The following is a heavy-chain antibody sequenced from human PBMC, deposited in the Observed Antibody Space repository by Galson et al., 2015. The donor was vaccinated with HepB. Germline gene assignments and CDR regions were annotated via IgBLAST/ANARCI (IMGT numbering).Heavy chain of an antibody. V-gene: IGHV4-59*01. Sequence: SETLSLTCTVSGSSISHYYWSWIRQPPGKGLEWIGYIYNSGSPNYSPSLKSRVTISMDTSKNQFSLRLSSVTAADTAVYYCARDNGDGYNYYFDYWGQGTLVTVSS. CDR3: ARDNGDGYNYYFDY. J-gene: IGHJ4*02. D-gene: IGHD5-24*01. CDR1: GSSISHYY. CDR2: IYNSGSP.